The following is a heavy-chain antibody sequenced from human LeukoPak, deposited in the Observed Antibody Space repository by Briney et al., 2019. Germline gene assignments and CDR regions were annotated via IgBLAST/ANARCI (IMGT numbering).Heavy chain of an antibody. Sequence: GESLKISCKGSGYSFTSYWIGWVRQMPGRGLEWVANVKQDGSEKYYVDSVKGRFTISRDNAKNSLYLQMNSLRAEDTAVYYCARVGKKRYYDFWSGLWYYFDYWGQGTLVTVSS. CDR3: ARVGKKRYYDFWSGLWYYFDY. J-gene: IGHJ4*02. D-gene: IGHD3-3*01. CDR1: GYSFTSYW. CDR2: VKQDGSEK. V-gene: IGHV3-7*01.